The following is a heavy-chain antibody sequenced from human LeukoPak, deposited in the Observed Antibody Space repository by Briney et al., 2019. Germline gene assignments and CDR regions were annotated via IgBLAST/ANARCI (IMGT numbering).Heavy chain of an antibody. Sequence: PGGSLRLSCAASGFTFSSYAMSWVRQAPGKGLEWVSAISGSGGSTYYADSVKGRFTISRDNSKNTLYLRMNSLRAEDTAVYYCAKDLRWEPREGVDYWGQGTLVTVSS. J-gene: IGHJ4*02. CDR3: AKDLRWEPREGVDY. V-gene: IGHV3-23*01. CDR1: GFTFSSYA. D-gene: IGHD1-26*01. CDR2: ISGSGGST.